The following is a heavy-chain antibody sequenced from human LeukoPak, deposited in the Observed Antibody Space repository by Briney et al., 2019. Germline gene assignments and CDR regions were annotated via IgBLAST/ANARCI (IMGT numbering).Heavy chain of an antibody. CDR1: GFTVSSNS. D-gene: IGHD6-25*01. CDR3: AKDVLHPQRDNYYYYYMDV. V-gene: IGHV3-53*05. CDR2: IYSDNT. J-gene: IGHJ6*03. Sequence: PGGSLRLSCTVSGFTVSSNSMSWVRQAPGKGLEWVSFIYSDNTHYSDSVKGRFTISRDNSKYSLYLQMNSLRAEDTALYYCAKDVLHPQRDNYYYYYMDVWGKGTTVTISS.